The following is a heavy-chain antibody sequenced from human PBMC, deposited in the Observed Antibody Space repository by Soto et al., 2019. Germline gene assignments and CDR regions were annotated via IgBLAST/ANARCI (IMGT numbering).Heavy chain of an antibody. CDR2: IIPVLGSG. CDR1: GGTFTNHG. V-gene: IGHV1-69*01. J-gene: IGHJ3*02. Sequence: QVQLVQSGAEVKKPGSSVKISCKASGGTFTNHGVSWVRQAPGQGLEWMGGIIPVLGSGNNAQKFRGRVTITADEVMRTVYMELSSLKSDDTAVYYCARERGYSGYDLNAFENWGQGTKVTVSS. CDR3: ARERGYSGYDLNAFEN. D-gene: IGHD5-12*01.